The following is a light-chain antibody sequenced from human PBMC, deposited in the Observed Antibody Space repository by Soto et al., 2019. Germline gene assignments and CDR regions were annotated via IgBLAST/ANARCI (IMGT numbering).Light chain of an antibody. J-gene: IGKJ5*01. CDR1: QSLTNPY. Sequence: ENVLTQSPGTLSLSPCDRATLFCGSRQSLTNPYIAWYQQKPGQAPRLLIYDISSRATGIPDRFSGGVSGTDFTLTITRLESEDFAVFYCQQYGSSEIIFGQGTRLEIK. CDR2: DIS. CDR3: QQYGSSEII. V-gene: IGKV3-20*01.